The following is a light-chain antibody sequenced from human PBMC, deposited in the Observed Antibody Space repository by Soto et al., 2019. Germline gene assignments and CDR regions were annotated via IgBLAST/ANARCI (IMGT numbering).Light chain of an antibody. V-gene: IGLV1-44*01. CDR2: SNN. Sequence: QSVLTRPPSASGTPGQRVTISCSGSSSNIGSNTVNWYQQLPGTAPKLLIYSNNQRPSGVPDRFSGSKSGTSASLAISGLQSEDEADYYCAAWNDSLNGVVFGVGTKVTVL. CDR3: AAWNDSLNGVV. J-gene: IGLJ2*01. CDR1: SSNIGSNT.